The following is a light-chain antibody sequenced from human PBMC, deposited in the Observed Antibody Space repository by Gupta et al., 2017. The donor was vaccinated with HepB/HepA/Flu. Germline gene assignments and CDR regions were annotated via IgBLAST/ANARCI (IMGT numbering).Light chain of an antibody. J-gene: IGLJ2*01. V-gene: IGLV2-14*01. CDR3: SSYTSGSTLVV. CDR2: YVS. CDR1: SSDVGGFDY. Sequence: QSALTLIASVTGSPGKSITNSCTGTSSDVGGFDYVTWYQQYPGKAPKVMIYYVSNRPSGVSNRFSGSKSGNTASLTISGLQAEDEADYYCSSYTSGSTLVVFGRGTKLTVL.